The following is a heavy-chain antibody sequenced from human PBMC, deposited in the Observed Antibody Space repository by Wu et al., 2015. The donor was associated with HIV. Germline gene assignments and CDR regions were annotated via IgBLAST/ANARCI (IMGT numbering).Heavy chain of an antibody. CDR3: ARVRTDIVGGPAAIGWYFDL. Sequence: QVQLVQSGSEVKKPESSVKVSCKASGGTLSSYAINWVRQAPAQGLEWMGWINPNSGGTNYAQKFQGRVTMTRDTSISTAYMELSRLRSDDTAVYYCARVRTDIVGGPAAIGWYFDLWGRGTLVTVSS. V-gene: IGHV1-2*02. D-gene: IGHD2-2*02. CDR2: INPNSGGT. CDR1: GGTLSSYA. J-gene: IGHJ2*01.